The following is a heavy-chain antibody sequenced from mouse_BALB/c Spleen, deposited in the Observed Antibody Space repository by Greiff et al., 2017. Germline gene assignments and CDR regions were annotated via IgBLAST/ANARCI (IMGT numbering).Heavy chain of an antibody. V-gene: IGHV5-6-4*01. CDR1: GFTFSSYT. J-gene: IGHJ3*01. CDR3: TRVFDGYYVFAY. CDR2: ISSGGSYT. D-gene: IGHD2-3*01. Sequence: EVKLVESGGGLVKPGGSLKLSCAASGFTFSSYTMSWVRQTPEKRLEWVATISSGGSYTYYPDSVKGRFTISRDNAKNTLYLQMSSLKSEDTAMYYCTRVFDGYYVFAYWGQGTLVTVSA.